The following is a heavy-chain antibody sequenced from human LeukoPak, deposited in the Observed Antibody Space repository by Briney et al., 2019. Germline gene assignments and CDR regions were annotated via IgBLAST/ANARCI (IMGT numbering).Heavy chain of an antibody. CDR3: ARAGIAAAGTSSWFDP. J-gene: IGHJ5*02. CDR1: GGTFSSYA. V-gene: IGHV1-69*13. CDR2: IIPIFGTA. Sequence: ASVKVSCKASGGTFSSYAISWVRQAPGQGLERMGGIIPIFGTANYAHKFQGRVTITADESTSTAYMELSSLRSEDTAVYYCARAGIAAAGTSSWFDPWGQGTLVTVSS. D-gene: IGHD6-13*01.